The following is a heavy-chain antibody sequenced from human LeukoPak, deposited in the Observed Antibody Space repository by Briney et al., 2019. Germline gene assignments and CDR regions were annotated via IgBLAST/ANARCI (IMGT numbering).Heavy chain of an antibody. CDR1: GYTFTSYY. CDR2: INPNSGGT. D-gene: IGHD3-22*01. Sequence: ASLKVSCKASGYTFTSYYMHWVRQAPGQGLEWMGIINPNSGGTNYAQKFQGRVTMTRDTSISTAYMELSRLRSDDTAVYYCASSLRLYYYDSSGYWPLDYWGQGTLVTVSS. J-gene: IGHJ4*02. CDR3: ASSLRLYYYDSSGYWPLDY. V-gene: IGHV1-2*02.